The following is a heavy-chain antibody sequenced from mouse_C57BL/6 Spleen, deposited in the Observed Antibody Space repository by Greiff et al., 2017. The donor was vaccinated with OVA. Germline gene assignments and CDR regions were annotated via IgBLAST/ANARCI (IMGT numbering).Heavy chain of an antibody. CDR1: GYSITSGYY. J-gene: IGHJ2*01. Sequence: EVKLMESGPGLVKPSQSLSLTCSVTGYSITSGYYWNWIRQFPGNKLEWMGYISYDGSNNYNPSLKNRISITRDTSKNQFFLKLNSVTTEDTATYYCARYDLYYFDYWGQGTTLTVSS. V-gene: IGHV3-6*01. D-gene: IGHD2-4*01. CDR2: ISYDGSN. CDR3: ARYDLYYFDY.